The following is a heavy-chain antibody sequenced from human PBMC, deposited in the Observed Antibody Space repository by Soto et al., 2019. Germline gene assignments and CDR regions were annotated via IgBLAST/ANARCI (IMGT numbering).Heavy chain of an antibody. D-gene: IGHD2-21*02. Sequence: EMPVVESGGGLVQPGGSLRLSCAASGSTFSGHAIHWVRQAPGKGLEIASTINAKGDTTYYANSVKVRFSISRDNSKNTLYLQMGSLRGEDTAVYYCARDTADGMDVWGQGTTVIVSS. CDR3: ARDTADGMDV. J-gene: IGHJ6*02. CDR2: INAKGDTT. CDR1: GSTFSGHA. V-gene: IGHV3-64*01.